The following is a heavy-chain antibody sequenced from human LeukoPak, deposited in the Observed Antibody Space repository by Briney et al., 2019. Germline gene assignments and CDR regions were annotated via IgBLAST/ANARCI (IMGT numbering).Heavy chain of an antibody. J-gene: IGHJ3*02. Sequence: SQTLSLTCTVSGGSISSYYWSWIRQPPGKGLEWIGYIYYSGSTNYNPSLKSRVTISVDTSKNQFSLKLSSVTAADTAVYYCARPRTAMVIDAFDIWGQGTMVTVSS. CDR1: GGSISSYY. CDR3: ARPRTAMVIDAFDI. D-gene: IGHD5-18*01. CDR2: IYYSGST. V-gene: IGHV4-59*08.